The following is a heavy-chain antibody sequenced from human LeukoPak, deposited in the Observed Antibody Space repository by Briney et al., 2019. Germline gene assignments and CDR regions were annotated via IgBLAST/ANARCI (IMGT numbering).Heavy chain of an antibody. CDR2: ISYDGSNE. Sequence: GGSLRLSCAASGFTFSSYSMNWVRQAPGKGLEWVAVISYDGSNEYYADSVKGRFTISRDNSKNTLYMEVNSLRAEDTAVYSCARGPSKGYSSSWYLGHWGQGTLVTVSS. CDR1: GFTFSSYS. V-gene: IGHV3-30*03. J-gene: IGHJ4*02. CDR3: ARGPSKGYSSSWYLGH. D-gene: IGHD6-13*01.